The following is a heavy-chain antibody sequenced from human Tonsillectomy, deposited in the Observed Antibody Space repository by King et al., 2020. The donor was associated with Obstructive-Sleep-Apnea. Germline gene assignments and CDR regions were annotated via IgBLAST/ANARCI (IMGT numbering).Heavy chain of an antibody. V-gene: IGHV3-30*02. CDR1: GFIFSDYG. Sequence: VQLVESGGGVVQPGGSLRLSCAASGFIFSDYGMHWVRQAPGKGLEWVALIWYDGGNKYYAESVKGRLTISRDNSKNTLYLQMNSLRVEDTAVYYCAKVGYGSMTVCDNWGQGTLVTVSS. CDR2: IWYDGGNK. J-gene: IGHJ4*02. D-gene: IGHD5-12*01. CDR3: AKVGYGSMTVCDN.